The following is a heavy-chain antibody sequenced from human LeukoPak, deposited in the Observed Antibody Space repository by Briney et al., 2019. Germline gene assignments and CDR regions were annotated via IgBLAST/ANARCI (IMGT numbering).Heavy chain of an antibody. CDR3: ARAHNYDSMSWSSKHYYYYYYYMDV. CDR1: GGSFSGYY. D-gene: IGHD3-22*01. V-gene: IGHV4-59*08. Sequence: SETLSLTCAVYGGSFSGYYWSWIRQPPGKGLEWIGYIYYSGYTNYNPSLKSRVTISVDTSKNQFSLKLSSVTAADTAVYYCARAHNYDSMSWSSKHYYYYYYYMDVWGKGTTVTISS. J-gene: IGHJ6*03. CDR2: IYYSGYT.